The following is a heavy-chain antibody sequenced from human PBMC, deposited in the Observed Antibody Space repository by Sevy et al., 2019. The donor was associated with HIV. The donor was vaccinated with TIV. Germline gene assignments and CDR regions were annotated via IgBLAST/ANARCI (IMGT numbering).Heavy chain of an antibody. J-gene: IGHJ3*01. Sequence: SETLSLTCTVSDVSISSGTNYLGWIRQPPGKGLEWIGSIYYSGTTYYNPSLKSRVTMSADTSMNQFSLKLSSVTVADTAVYYCARQRGGWYEYDASDVWGQGTMVTVSS. CDR2: IYYSGTT. CDR1: DVSISSGTNY. V-gene: IGHV4-39*01. CDR3: ARQRGGWYEYDASDV. D-gene: IGHD6-19*01.